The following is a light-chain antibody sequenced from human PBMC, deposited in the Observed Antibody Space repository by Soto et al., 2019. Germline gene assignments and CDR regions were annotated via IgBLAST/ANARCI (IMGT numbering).Light chain of an antibody. CDR2: DVS. CDR3: SSYGGSSSALSV. J-gene: IGLJ1*01. V-gene: IGLV2-14*03. CDR1: SSDVGGSKY. Sequence: QSVLTQPASVSGSPGQSITISCTGTSSDVGGSKYVSWYQQHPGQAPKLMIYDVSNRPSGISDRFSGSKSGYTASLTISGLQTEDKADYYCSSYGGSSSALSVFGTGTKVTVL.